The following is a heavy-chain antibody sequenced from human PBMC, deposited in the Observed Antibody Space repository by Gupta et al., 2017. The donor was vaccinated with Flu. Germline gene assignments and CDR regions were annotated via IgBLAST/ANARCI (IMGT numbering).Heavy chain of an antibody. CDR2: IWYDGSNK. CDR1: GFTFSSYG. D-gene: IGHD2-2*01. Sequence: QVQLVESGGGVVQPGRSLRLSCAASGFTFSSYGMHWARQAPGKGLEWVAVIWYDGSNKYYADSVKGRFTISRDNSKNTLYLQMNSLRAEDTAVYYCARASAALRGPQDYWGQGTLVTVSS. CDR3: ARASAALRGPQDY. J-gene: IGHJ4*02. V-gene: IGHV3-33*01.